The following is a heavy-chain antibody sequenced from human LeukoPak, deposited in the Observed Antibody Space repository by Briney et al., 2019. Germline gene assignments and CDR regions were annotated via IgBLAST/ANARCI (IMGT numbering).Heavy chain of an antibody. Sequence: GRSLRLSCTASGFTFGDYAMSWVRQAPGKGLDWVCFIRSKAYGGTTEYAASVKGRFTISRDDSKSIAYLQMDSLKTEDTAVYYCTRSRRYSSSSGTFAFDIWGQGTMVTVSS. D-gene: IGHD6-6*01. CDR2: IRSKAYGGTT. CDR1: GFTFGDYA. CDR3: TRSRRYSSSSGTFAFDI. J-gene: IGHJ3*02. V-gene: IGHV3-49*04.